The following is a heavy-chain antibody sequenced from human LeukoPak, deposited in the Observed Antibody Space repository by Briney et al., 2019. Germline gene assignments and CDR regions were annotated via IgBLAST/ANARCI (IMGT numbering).Heavy chain of an antibody. V-gene: IGHV5-51*01. CDR1: GYSFTSYW. D-gene: IGHD3-3*01. J-gene: IGHJ4*02. CDR2: IYPDDSDT. CDR3: ARHKTSPYYDFWSDY. Sequence: GESLKISCKGSGYSFTSYWIGWVRQMPGKGLEWMGIIYPDDSDTRYSPSFQGQVSISADKSISTAYLQWSSLKASDTAMYYCARHKTSPYYDFWSDYWGQGTLVTVSS.